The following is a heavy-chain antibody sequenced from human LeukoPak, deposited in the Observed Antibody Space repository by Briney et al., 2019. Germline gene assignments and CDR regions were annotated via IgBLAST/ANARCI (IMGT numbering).Heavy chain of an antibody. D-gene: IGHD2-2*01. Sequence: GGSLRLSCVASGYPFSQHGIHWVRQAPGRGLEWVAVIWPDGNKKEYADSVRGRFIVSKDNSENTLSLQMNSPRAEDTAVYYWVVVLGPAAVWQFDGWGRGTVVTVSS. CDR2: IWPDGNKK. V-gene: IGHV3-33*01. J-gene: IGHJ2*01. CDR3: VVVLGPAAVWQFDG. CDR1: GYPFSQHG.